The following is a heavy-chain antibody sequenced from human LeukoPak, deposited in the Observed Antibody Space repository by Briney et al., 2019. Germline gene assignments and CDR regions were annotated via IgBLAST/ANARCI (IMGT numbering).Heavy chain of an antibody. V-gene: IGHV3-30*18. CDR3: AKEYSSGLGDY. CDR2: ISYDGSNK. D-gene: IGHD6-19*01. CDR1: GFTFSSYG. J-gene: IGHJ4*02. Sequence: GGSLRLSCAASGFTFSSYGMHWVRQAPGKGLEWVAVISYDGSNKYYADSVKGRLTISRDNSKNTLYLQMNSLRAEDTAVYYCAKEYSSGLGDYWGQGTLVTVSS.